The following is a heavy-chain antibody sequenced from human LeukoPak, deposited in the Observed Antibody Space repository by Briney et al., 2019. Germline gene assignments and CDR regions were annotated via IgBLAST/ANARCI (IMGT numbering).Heavy chain of an antibody. Sequence: GGSLRLSCTASGFTFSNYWMTWVRQAPGKGLEWVATIKEDGKTYYVDSVKGRFIISRDNAKNSLYLQMNSLRAEDTAVYYCARGVGGADYWGQGTLVTVSS. D-gene: IGHD2-21*01. CDR3: ARGVGGADY. CDR2: IKEDGKT. V-gene: IGHV3-7*01. CDR1: GFTFSNYW. J-gene: IGHJ4*02.